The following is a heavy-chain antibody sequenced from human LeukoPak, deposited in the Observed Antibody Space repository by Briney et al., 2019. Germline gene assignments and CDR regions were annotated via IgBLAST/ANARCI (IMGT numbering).Heavy chain of an antibody. CDR3: ARGQYYGSGSHNWFDP. CDR1: GYTFTSYG. Sequence: ASVKVSCRASGYTFTSYGISWVRQAPGQGLEWMGWISAYNGNTNYAQKLQGRVTMPTDTSTSTAYMELRSLRSDDTAVYYCARGQYYGSGSHNWFDPWGQGTLVTVSS. V-gene: IGHV1-18*04. J-gene: IGHJ5*02. CDR2: ISAYNGNT. D-gene: IGHD3-10*01.